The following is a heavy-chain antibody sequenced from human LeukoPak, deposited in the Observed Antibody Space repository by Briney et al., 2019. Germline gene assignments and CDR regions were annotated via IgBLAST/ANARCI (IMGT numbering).Heavy chain of an antibody. D-gene: IGHD3-16*02. CDR3: ARELRDYVWGSYRYIDY. CDR2: INPNSGGT. Sequence: ASVKVSCKASGYTFTGYYMHWARQAPGQGLEWMGWINPNSGGTNYAQKFQGRVTMTRDTSISTAYMELSRLRSDDTAVYYCARELRDYVWGSYRYIDYWGQGTLVTVSS. J-gene: IGHJ4*02. V-gene: IGHV1-2*02. CDR1: GYTFTGYY.